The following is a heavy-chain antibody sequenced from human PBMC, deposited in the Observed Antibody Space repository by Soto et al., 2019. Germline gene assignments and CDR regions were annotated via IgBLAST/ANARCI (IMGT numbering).Heavy chain of an antibody. CDR2: IYYSGST. CDR1: GGSISSSSYY. D-gene: IGHD6-13*01. J-gene: IGHJ4*02. V-gene: IGHV4-39*01. CDR3: ARHVIGSSLFDY. Sequence: QLQLQESGPGLVKPSETLSLTCTVSGGSISSSSYYWGWIRQPPGKGLEWIGSIYYSGSTYYNPSLKSRVTISVDTSKNQFSLKLSSVTAADTAVYYCARHVIGSSLFDYWGQGTLVTVSS.